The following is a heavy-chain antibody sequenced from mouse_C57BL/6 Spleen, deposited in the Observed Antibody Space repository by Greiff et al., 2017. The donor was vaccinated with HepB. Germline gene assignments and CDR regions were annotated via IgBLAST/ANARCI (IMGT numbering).Heavy chain of an antibody. Sequence: EVQLVESGGGLVKPGGSLKLSCAASGFTFSSYAMSWVRQTPEKRLEWVATISDGGSYTYYPDNVKGRFTISRDNAKNNLYLQMRHLKSEDTAMYYCARDDYGLAYWGQGTLVTVSA. D-gene: IGHD1-1*01. CDR1: GFTFSSYA. CDR2: ISDGGSYT. V-gene: IGHV5-4*01. J-gene: IGHJ3*01. CDR3: ARDDYGLAY.